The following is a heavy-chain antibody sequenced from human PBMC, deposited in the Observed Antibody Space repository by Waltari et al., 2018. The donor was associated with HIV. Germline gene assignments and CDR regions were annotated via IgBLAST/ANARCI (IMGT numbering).Heavy chain of an antibody. CDR1: GYTFTDYY. J-gene: IGHJ1*01. CDR3: AREGWWELEGGSH. D-gene: IGHD1-26*01. Sequence: QVQLVQSGAEVKKPGASVTVSCKASGYTFTDYYIHWVRQAPGQGPEWMGRISPTSGGTNSAQKFQGRITMTRDMSISTAYMELSGLRFDDTAIYYCAREGWWELEGGSHWGQGTLVTVSS. CDR2: ISPTSGGT. V-gene: IGHV1-2*06.